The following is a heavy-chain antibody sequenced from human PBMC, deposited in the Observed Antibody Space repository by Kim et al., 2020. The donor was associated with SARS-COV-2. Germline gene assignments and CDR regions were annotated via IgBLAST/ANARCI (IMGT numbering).Heavy chain of an antibody. V-gene: IGHV3-21*01. J-gene: IGHJ4*02. Sequence: YYANSMRDRFTNARDKAKNSLYKQMNSLRAEDTAVYYCARDGYNGPSFDYSGQGTLVTGSS. D-gene: IGHD5-12*01. CDR3: ARDGYNGPSFDY.